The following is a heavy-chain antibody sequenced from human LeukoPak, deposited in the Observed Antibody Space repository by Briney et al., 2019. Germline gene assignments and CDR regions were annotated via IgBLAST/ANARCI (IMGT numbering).Heavy chain of an antibody. J-gene: IGHJ4*02. CDR1: GFTFSSYA. CDR3: ARVLETDCSGGSCYSGLDY. D-gene: IGHD2-15*01. Sequence: PGGSLRLSCAASGFTFSSYAMSWVRQAPGKGLEWVSSISRTSSYIYYADSVKGRFTISRDNAQNSLYLQMNSLRVEDTAVYYCARVLETDCSGGSCYSGLDYWGQGTLVTVSS. CDR2: ISRTSSYI. V-gene: IGHV3-21*01.